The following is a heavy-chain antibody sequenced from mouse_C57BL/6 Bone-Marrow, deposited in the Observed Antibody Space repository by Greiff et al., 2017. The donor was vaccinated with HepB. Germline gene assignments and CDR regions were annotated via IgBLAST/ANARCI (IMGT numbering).Heavy chain of an antibody. D-gene: IGHD2-3*01. CDR3: TTLGDGYYFFFDY. CDR2: IYPRSGNT. V-gene: IGHV1-81*01. CDR1: GYTFTSYG. Sequence: QVQLKQSGAELARPGASVKLSCKASGYTFTSYGISWVKQRTGQGLEWIGEIYPRSGNTYYNEKFKGKATLTADKSSNTAYLQLSSLTSEDTAVYYCTTLGDGYYFFFDYWGQGTTLTVSS. J-gene: IGHJ2*01.